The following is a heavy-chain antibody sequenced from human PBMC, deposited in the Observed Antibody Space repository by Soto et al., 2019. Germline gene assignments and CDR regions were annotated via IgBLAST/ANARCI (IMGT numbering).Heavy chain of an antibody. CDR1: GFTVSSNY. D-gene: IGHD3-22*01. CDR3: AREDWEPDSCYYYYMDV. V-gene: IGHV3-66*01. Sequence: EVQLVESGGGLVQPGGSLRLSCAASGFTVSSNYMSWVRQAPGKGLEWVSVIYSGGSTYYADSVKGRFTISRDNSKNTLYLQMNSLRAEDTAVYYCAREDWEPDSCYYYYMDVWGKGTTVTVSS. CDR2: IYSGGST. J-gene: IGHJ6*03.